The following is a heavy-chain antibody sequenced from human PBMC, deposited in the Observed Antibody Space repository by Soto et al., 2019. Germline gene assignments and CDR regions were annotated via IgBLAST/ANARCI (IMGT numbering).Heavy chain of an antibody. CDR1: GFTFSSYA. CDR3: ARDHIVVVVAATHGAFDI. J-gene: IGHJ3*02. CDR2: ISYDGSNK. Sequence: LRLSCAASGFTFSSYAMHWVRQAPGKGLEWVAVISYDGSNKYYADSVKGRFTISRDNSKNTLYLQMNSLRAEDTAVYYCARDHIVVVVAATHGAFDIWGQGTMVTVSS. V-gene: IGHV3-30-3*01. D-gene: IGHD2-15*01.